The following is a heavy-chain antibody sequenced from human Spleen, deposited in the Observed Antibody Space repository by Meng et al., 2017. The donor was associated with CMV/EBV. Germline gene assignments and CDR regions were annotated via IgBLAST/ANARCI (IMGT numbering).Heavy chain of an antibody. CDR1: GGTFSSYA. Sequence: SVKVSCKASGGTFSSYAVSWVRQAPGQGLEWMGGIIPFIGIANYAQKFQGRVTITADKSTSTAYMQLSSLTSEDTAMYFCAREGILGAKPFDYWGQGTLVTVSS. D-gene: IGHD1-26*01. CDR3: AREGILGAKPFDY. V-gene: IGHV1-69*10. CDR2: IIPFIGIA. J-gene: IGHJ4*02.